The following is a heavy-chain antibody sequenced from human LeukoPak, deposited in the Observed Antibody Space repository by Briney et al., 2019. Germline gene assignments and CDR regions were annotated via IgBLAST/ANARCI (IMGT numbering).Heavy chain of an antibody. CDR2: ISSSSSYI. Sequence: PGGSLRLSCAASGFTFSSYNMNWVRQAPGKGLEWVSSISSSSSYIYYADSVKGRFTISRDNAKNSLYLQMNSLRAEDTAVYYCARDKVTSCYDWGQGTLVTVSS. J-gene: IGHJ4*02. CDR1: GFTFSSYN. V-gene: IGHV3-21*01. CDR3: ARDKVTSCYD. D-gene: IGHD2-2*01.